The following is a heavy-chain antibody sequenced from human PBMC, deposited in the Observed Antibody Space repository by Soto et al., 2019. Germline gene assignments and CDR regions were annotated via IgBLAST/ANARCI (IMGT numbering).Heavy chain of an antibody. CDR2: IYYSGST. J-gene: IGHJ3*02. CDR1: GGSISSGDYY. CDR3: ARDRSRGATFFAGDDAFDI. V-gene: IGHV4-30-4*01. Sequence: QVQLQESGPGLVKPSQTLSLTCTVSGGSISSGDYYWSWIRQPPGKGLEWIGYIYYSGSTYYNPSLKSRVTLSVDTSKNPFSLKLSSVTAADTAVYYCARDRSRGATFFAGDDAFDIWGQGTMVTVSA. D-gene: IGHD1-26*01.